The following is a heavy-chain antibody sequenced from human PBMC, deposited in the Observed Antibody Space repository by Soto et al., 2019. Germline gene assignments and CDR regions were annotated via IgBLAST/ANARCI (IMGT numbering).Heavy chain of an antibody. CDR1: GYTFTNYW. J-gene: IGHJ6*02. CDR2: IYPGDSDT. CDR3: AASIFYYGMDV. V-gene: IGHV5-51*01. Sequence: SLKISCKGSGYTFTNYWIGWVRQMPGKGPEWMGIIYPGDSDTKYNPSFQGQVTISADKSITTTYLQWSSLKASDTAIYYCAASIFYYGMDVWGQGTTVTVSS.